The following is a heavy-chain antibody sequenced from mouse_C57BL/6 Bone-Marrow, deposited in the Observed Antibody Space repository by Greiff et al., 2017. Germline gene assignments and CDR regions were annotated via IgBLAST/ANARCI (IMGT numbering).Heavy chain of an antibody. CDR3: ARDLPDYAMDY. D-gene: IGHD6-1*01. V-gene: IGHV3-6*01. Sequence: EVQLVESGPGLVKPSQSLSLTCSVTGYSITSGYYWNWIRQFPGNKLEWMGYISYDGSNNYNPSLKNRISITRDTSKYQFFLKLNSVTTEDTATYYCARDLPDYAMDYWGQGTSVTVSS. J-gene: IGHJ4*01. CDR1: GYSITSGYY. CDR2: ISYDGSN.